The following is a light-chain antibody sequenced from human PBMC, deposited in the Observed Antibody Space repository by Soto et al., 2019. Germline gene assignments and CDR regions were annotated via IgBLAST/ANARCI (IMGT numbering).Light chain of an antibody. CDR3: QQRFNWPRFT. J-gene: IGKJ2*01. CDR2: DAS. Sequence: EIVLTQSPATLSLSPGERATLSCRASQSVSSYLAWYQQKPGKAPRLPIYDASNRATGIPARFSGGGSGTDFTLTISSLEPEDFAVYYCQQRFNWPRFTFGQGTKLEIK. V-gene: IGKV3-11*01. CDR1: QSVSSY.